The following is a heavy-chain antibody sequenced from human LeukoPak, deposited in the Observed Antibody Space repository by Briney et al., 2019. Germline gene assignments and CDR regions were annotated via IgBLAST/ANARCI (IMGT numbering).Heavy chain of an antibody. CDR3: VTMIVVVITRTSYDAFDI. Sequence: GGSLRLSCAASRFTFSSYWMSWVRQAPGKGLEWVANIKQDESEKYYVDSVKGRFTISRDNAKNSLYLQMNSLRAEDTAVYYCVTMIVVVITRTSYDAFDIWGQGTMVTVS. CDR1: RFTFSSYW. D-gene: IGHD3-22*01. V-gene: IGHV3-7*01. J-gene: IGHJ3*02. CDR2: IKQDESEK.